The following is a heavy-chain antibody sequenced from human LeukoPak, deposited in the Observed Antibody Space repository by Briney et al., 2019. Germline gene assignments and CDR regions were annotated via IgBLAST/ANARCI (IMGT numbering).Heavy chain of an antibody. CDR3: ARDRGARGRGLA. D-gene: IGHD3-10*01. Sequence: PGGSLRLSCAASGFTFSDYYMTWIRQAPGKGLEWVSYISGSGRNTNYADSVKGRFTISRDNGKNSLYLQMNSLRAEDTAVYYCARDRGARGRGLAWGQGAQVTVSS. J-gene: IGHJ5*02. V-gene: IGHV3-11*06. CDR2: ISGSGRNT. CDR1: GFTFSDYY.